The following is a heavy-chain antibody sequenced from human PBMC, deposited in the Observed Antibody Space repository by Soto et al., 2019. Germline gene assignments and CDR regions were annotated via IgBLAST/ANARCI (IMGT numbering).Heavy chain of an antibody. CDR3: ARTDYYSGTFDS. CDR1: GYSFSGYG. D-gene: IGHD3-10*01. J-gene: IGHJ4*02. V-gene: IGHV5-51*03. Sequence: EVQLVQSGAEVKKPGESLKISCKGSGYSFSGYGINWVREMPGKCLEWMGTIYPGDSDVRYSPSFQGQVTISVDKSISIVYLQWSSLKASDTAIYYCARTDYYSGTFDSWGQGTLVTVSS. CDR2: IYPGDSDV.